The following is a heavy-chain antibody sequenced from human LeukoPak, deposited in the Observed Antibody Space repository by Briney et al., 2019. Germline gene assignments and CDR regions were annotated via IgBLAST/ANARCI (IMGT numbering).Heavy chain of an antibody. CDR3: ARSGAGGYSSSWYRY. V-gene: IGHV4-39*07. Sequence: SETLSLTCTVSGGSISSSSYYWSWIRQPPGKGLEWIGEINHSGSTNYNPSLKSRVTISVDTSKNQFSLKLSSVTAADTAVYYCARSGAGGYSSSWYRYWGQGTLVTVSS. D-gene: IGHD6-13*01. CDR1: GGSISSSSYY. CDR2: INHSGST. J-gene: IGHJ4*02.